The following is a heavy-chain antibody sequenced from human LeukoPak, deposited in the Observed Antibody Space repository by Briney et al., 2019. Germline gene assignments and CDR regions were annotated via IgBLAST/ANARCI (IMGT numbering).Heavy chain of an antibody. D-gene: IGHD6-13*01. Sequence: GASVNVSCKASGGTFSSYAISWVRQAPGQGLEWMGGIIPIFGTANYAQKFQGRVTITADESTSTAYMELSSLRSEDTAVYYCARGSPYSSSWYVPSDYWGQGTLVTVSS. CDR2: IIPIFGTA. V-gene: IGHV1-69*13. CDR3: ARGSPYSSSWYVPSDY. CDR1: GGTFSSYA. J-gene: IGHJ4*02.